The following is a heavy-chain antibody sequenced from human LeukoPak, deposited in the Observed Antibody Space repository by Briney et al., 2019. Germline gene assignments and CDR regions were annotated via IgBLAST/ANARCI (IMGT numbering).Heavy chain of an antibody. CDR1: GDSVSSKSVA. CDR2: TYYRSKWNY. V-gene: IGHV6-1*01. Sequence: SQALSLTCAISGDSVSSKSVAWNWIRQSPSRGLEWLGRTYYRSKWNYNYALSVKSRVTINPDTSKNQFSLHLNSVTPEDTAEYYCARLLYNYGLTDVFDIWGQGTMVTVSS. D-gene: IGHD5-18*01. J-gene: IGHJ3*02. CDR3: ARLLYNYGLTDVFDI.